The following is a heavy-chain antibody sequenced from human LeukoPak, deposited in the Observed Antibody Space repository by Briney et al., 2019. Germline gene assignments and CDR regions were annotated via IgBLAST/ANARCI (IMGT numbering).Heavy chain of an antibody. CDR3: ASSAGTYDFWSGYYNGWLDP. CDR1: GGSISSGGYY. D-gene: IGHD3-3*01. V-gene: IGHV4-31*03. J-gene: IGHJ5*02. Sequence: SQTLSLTCTVSGGSISSGGYYWSWIRQHPGKGLEWIGYIYYSGSTYYNPSLKSRVTISVDTSKNQFSLKLSSVTAADTAVYYCASSAGTYDFWSGYYNGWLDPWGQGTLVTVSS. CDR2: IYYSGST.